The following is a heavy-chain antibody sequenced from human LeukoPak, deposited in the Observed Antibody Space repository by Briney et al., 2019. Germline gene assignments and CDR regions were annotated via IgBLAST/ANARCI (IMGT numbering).Heavy chain of an antibody. CDR3: AKEKTSRDAFDI. CDR2: ISGSGGST. CDR1: GFTFSSYA. V-gene: IGHV3-23*01. Sequence: GGSLRLSCAASGFTFSSYAMSWVRQAPGKGLEWASTISGSGGSTYYADSVKGRFTISRDNSKNTLYLQMNSLRAEDTAVYYCAKEKTSRDAFDIWGQGTTVTVSS. J-gene: IGHJ3*02.